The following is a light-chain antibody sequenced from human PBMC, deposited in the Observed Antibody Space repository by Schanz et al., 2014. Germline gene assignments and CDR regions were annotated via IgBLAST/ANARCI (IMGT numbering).Light chain of an antibody. J-gene: IGLJ2*01. Sequence: QSALTQPPSASGSPGQSVTISCTGTSSDVGGYNYVSWYQQHPGKAPKLMIYEVNKRPSGVPDRFTGSKSGNTASLTVSGLQAEDEGDYYCSSYAGNSKLLLGGGAKLTVL. CDR3: SSYAGNSKLL. CDR1: SSDVGGYNY. CDR2: EVN. V-gene: IGLV2-8*01.